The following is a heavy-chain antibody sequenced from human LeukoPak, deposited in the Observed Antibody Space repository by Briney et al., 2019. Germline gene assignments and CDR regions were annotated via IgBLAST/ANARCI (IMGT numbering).Heavy chain of an antibody. V-gene: IGHV3-48*01. CDR2: ISSSSSTI. Sequence: GGSLRLSCAASGFTFSSYSMNWVRQAPGKGLEWVSYISSSSSTIYYADSVKGRFTISRDNAKNSLYLQMNSLRAEDTAVYYCARDEVVVPAVLEYFQHWGQGTLVTVSS. J-gene: IGHJ1*01. CDR1: GFTFSSYS. CDR3: ARDEVVVPAVLEYFQH. D-gene: IGHD2-2*01.